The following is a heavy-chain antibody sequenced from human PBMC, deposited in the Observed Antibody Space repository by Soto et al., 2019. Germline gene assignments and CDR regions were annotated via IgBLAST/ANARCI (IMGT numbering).Heavy chain of an antibody. Sequence: ASVKVSCKASGYTFTSYGISWVRQAPGQGLEWMGWISAYNGNTNYAQKIQGRVTMTTDTSTSTAYMELRSLRSDDTAVYYCARDLIESYYYGSGTSVFDIWGQGIMVTVSS. CDR2: ISAYNGNT. J-gene: IGHJ3*02. CDR1: GYTFTSYG. CDR3: ARDLIESYYYGSGTSVFDI. V-gene: IGHV1-18*01. D-gene: IGHD3-10*01.